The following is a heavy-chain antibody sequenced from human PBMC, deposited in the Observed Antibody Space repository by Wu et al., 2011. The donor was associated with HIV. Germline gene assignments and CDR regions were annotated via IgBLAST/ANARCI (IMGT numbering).Heavy chain of an antibody. CDR2: IIPIFGTA. J-gene: IGHJ3*02. Sequence: QVQLVQSGAEVKKPGSSVKVSCKASGGTFSSYAISWVRQAPGQGLEWMGRIIPIFGTANYAQKFQGRVTITADESTSTAYMELSSLRSEDTAVYYCARDRYCSSTSCYIDAFDIWGQGQWSRLF. D-gene: IGHD2-2*02. CDR3: ARDRYCSSTSCYIDAFDI. V-gene: IGHV1-69*15. CDR1: GGTFSSYA.